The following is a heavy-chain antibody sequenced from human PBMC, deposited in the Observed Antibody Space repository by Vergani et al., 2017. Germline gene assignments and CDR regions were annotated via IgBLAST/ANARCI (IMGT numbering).Heavy chain of an antibody. CDR2: INPNSGGT. CDR3: ATSSLQWPPHYDY. Sequence: QVQLVQSGAEVKKPGASVKVSCKASGYTFTGYYMHWVRQAPGQGLEWMGWINPNSGGTNYAQKLQGRVTMTRDTSISTAYMELSRLRSDDTAVYYCATSSLQWPPHYDYWGQGTLVTVSS. CDR1: GYTFTGYY. V-gene: IGHV1-2*02. D-gene: IGHD3-3*02. J-gene: IGHJ4*02.